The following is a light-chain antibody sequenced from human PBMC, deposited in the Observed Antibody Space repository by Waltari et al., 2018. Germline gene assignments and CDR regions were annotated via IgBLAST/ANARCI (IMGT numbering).Light chain of an antibody. Sequence: QSALTQPRSVSGSPGQSVTISCTGTTSDVGDYNFVSWYQQHPGKAPKLIIYDVTKRPSGVPDRFSWSKSGNTASLTISGLQAEDEADYYCCSYAGRYNLVFGGGTMLTVL. V-gene: IGLV2-11*01. CDR1: TSDVGDYNF. CDR3: CSYAGRYNLV. CDR2: DVT. J-gene: IGLJ2*01.